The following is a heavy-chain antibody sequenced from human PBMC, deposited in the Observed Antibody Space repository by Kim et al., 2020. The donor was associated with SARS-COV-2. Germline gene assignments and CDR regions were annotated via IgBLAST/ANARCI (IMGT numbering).Heavy chain of an antibody. D-gene: IGHD3-9*01. CDR1: GFTFSSYG. Sequence: GGSLRLSCAASGFTFSSYGMHWVRQAPGKGLEWVAVISYDGSNKYYADSVKGRFTISRDNSKNTLYLQMNSLRAEDTAVYYCAKDQVYYDILTAPEYYFDYWGQGTLVTVSS. CDR3: AKDQVYYDILTAPEYYFDY. V-gene: IGHV3-30*18. J-gene: IGHJ4*02. CDR2: ISYDGSNK.